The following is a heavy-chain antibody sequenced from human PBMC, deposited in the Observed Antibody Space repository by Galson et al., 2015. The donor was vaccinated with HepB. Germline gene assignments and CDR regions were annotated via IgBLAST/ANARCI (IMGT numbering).Heavy chain of an antibody. D-gene: IGHD2-21*02. CDR2: IYYSGST. CDR3: ARAVVTTLDAFDI. V-gene: IGHV4-59*01. Sequence: SETLSLTCTVSGGSISSYYWSWIRQPPGKGLEWIGYIYYSGSTNYNPSLKSRVTISVDTSKNQFSLKLSSVAAADTAVYYCARAVVTTLDAFDIWGQGTMVTVSS. CDR1: GGSISSYY. J-gene: IGHJ3*02.